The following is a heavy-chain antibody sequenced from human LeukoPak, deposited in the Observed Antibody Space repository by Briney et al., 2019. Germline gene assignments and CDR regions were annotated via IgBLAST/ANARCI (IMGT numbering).Heavy chain of an antibody. CDR1: GGPVSSGSYY. CDR2: IYYSGST. D-gene: IGHD3-22*01. J-gene: IGHJ6*02. CDR3: ARGDSYYYGMDV. V-gene: IGHV4-61*01. Sequence: SETLSLTCTVSGGPVSSGSYYWSWIRQPPGKGLEWIGYIYYSGSTNYNPSLKSRVTISVDTSKNQFSLKLSSVTAADTAVYYCARGDSYYYGMDVWGQGTTVTVSS.